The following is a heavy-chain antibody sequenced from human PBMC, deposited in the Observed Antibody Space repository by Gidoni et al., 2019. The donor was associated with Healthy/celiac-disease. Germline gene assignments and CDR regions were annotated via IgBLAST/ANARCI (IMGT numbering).Heavy chain of an antibody. J-gene: IGHJ4*02. Sequence: EVQLVQSGAEVKKPRESLKISCKGSGNRFTSYWIGRVRQMPGKGLAWMGIIYPGDSDTRYSPSFQGQVTISADKSISTAYLQWSSLKASDTAMYYCARSATVVTPRDWLDYWGQGTLVTVSS. CDR3: ARSATVVTPRDWLDY. D-gene: IGHD4-17*01. V-gene: IGHV5-51*03. CDR1: GNRFTSYW. CDR2: IYPGDSDT.